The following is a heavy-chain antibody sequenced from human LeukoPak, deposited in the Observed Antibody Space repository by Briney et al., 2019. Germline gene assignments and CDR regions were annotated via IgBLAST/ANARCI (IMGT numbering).Heavy chain of an antibody. V-gene: IGHV3-20*04. Sequence: GGSLRLSCTASGFAFDEHGMSWVRQVPGKGLEWVSGINWSGGSTGYADPLRGRFTISRDNAKNSLYLRMDSLRAEDTALYYCARAPITSPFYFDYWGQGTLVTVSS. CDR1: GFAFDEHG. CDR2: INWSGGST. CDR3: ARAPITSPFYFDY. J-gene: IGHJ4*02. D-gene: IGHD2-2*01.